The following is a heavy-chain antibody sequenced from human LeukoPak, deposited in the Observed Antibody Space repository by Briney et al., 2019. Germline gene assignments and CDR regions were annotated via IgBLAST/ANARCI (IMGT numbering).Heavy chain of an antibody. CDR1: GGSFSGYY. D-gene: IGHD3-10*01. V-gene: IGHV4-34*01. CDR2: INHSGST. CDR3: ARGVWFGESKYYFDY. Sequence: SSETLSLTCAVYGGSFSGYYWSWIRQPPGKGLEWIGEINHSGSTNYNPSLKSRVTISVDTSKNQFSLKLSSVTAADTAVYYCARGVWFGESKYYFDYWGQGTLVTVSS. J-gene: IGHJ4*02.